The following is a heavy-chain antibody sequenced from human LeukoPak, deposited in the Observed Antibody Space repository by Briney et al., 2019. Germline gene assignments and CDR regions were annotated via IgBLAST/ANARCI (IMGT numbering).Heavy chain of an antibody. V-gene: IGHV1-2*02. J-gene: IGHJ6*02. CDR1: GYTFTGYY. D-gene: IGHD3-9*01. CDR2: INPNSGGT. CDR3: ARDLLVSRYFDWVAAYYYGMDV. Sequence: GASVKVSCKASGYTFTGYYMHWVRQAPGQGLEWMRWINPNSGGTNYAQKFQGRVTMTRDTSISTAYMELSRLRSDDTAVYYCARDLLVSRYFDWVAAYYYGMDVWGQGTTVTVSS.